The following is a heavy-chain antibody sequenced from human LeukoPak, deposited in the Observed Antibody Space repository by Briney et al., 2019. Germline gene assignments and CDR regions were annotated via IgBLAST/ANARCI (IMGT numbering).Heavy chain of an antibody. V-gene: IGHV3-30*03. D-gene: IGHD3-22*01. Sequence: GGSLRLSCAASGFTFDDYGMSWVRQAPGKGLEWVAVISYDGSNKYYADSVKGRFTISRDNSKNTLYLQMNSLRAEDTAVYYCARDRRGYYDSSGYCSYWGQGTLVTVSS. CDR1: GFTFDDYG. J-gene: IGHJ4*02. CDR2: ISYDGSNK. CDR3: ARDRRGYYDSSGYCSY.